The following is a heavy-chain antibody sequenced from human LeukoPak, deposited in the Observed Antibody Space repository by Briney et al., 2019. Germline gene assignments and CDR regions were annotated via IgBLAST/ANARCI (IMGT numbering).Heavy chain of an antibody. CDR2: INHSGST. CDR1: GGSLSGHY. CDR3: ARNEDCSGGSCYNWSDP. D-gene: IGHD2-15*01. J-gene: IGHJ5*02. V-gene: IGHV4-34*01. Sequence: PSETLSLTCAVYGGSLSGHYCSWIRQPPGKGLEWSGEINHSGSTTYNPSLKSRVTISVDTSKNQFSLKLTSVTAADTAVYYCARNEDCSGGSCYNWSDPWGQGTLVTVSS.